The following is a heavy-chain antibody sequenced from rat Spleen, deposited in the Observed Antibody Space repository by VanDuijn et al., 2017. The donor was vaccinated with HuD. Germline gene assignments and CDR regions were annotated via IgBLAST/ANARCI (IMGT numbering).Heavy chain of an antibody. D-gene: IGHD1-10*01. CDR2: ISYDGTAT. CDR1: GFTYNDYA. J-gene: IGHJ2*01. Sequence: EVQLVESGGGLVQPGGSLKLSCAASGFTYNDYAMAWVRQAPTKGLEWVASISYDGTATYYRDSVKGRFTVSRDNAKSTLYLQMDSLRSEDTATYYCTRGGNYDFDYWGQGVMVTVSS. CDR3: TRGGNYDFDY. V-gene: IGHV5-20*01.